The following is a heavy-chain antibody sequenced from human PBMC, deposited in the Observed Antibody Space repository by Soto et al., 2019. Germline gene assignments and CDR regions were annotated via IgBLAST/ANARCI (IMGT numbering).Heavy chain of an antibody. CDR3: AKDLATMARVPEDI. CDR2: IWYDGSKK. D-gene: IGHD3-10*01. J-gene: IGHJ3*02. CDR1: GFTFSGYG. Sequence: GGSLRLSCAASGFTFSGYGMHWVRQAPGKGLEWVAVIWYDGSKKYYADSVKGRFTISRDNSKNTLYLQMNSLRAEDTAVYYCAKDLATMARVPEDIWGQGTMVTVSS. V-gene: IGHV3-33*06.